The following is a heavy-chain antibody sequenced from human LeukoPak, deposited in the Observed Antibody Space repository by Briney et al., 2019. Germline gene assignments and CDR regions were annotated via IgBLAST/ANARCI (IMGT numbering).Heavy chain of an antibody. CDR1: GYTFTGYY. D-gene: IGHD3-10*01. CDR3: ATNILVRDIINWFDP. CDR2: INPNSGGT. Sequence: ASVKVSCKASGYTFTGYYMHWVRQAPGQGLEWVGWINPNSGGTNYAQKFQGRVTMTRDTSISTAYMELSRLRYDDTAVYYCATNILVRDIINWFDPWGQGTLVTVSS. V-gene: IGHV1-2*02. J-gene: IGHJ5*02.